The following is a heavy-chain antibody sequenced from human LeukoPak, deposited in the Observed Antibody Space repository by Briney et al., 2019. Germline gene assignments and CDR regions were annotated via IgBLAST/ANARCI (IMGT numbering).Heavy chain of an antibody. D-gene: IGHD5-18*01. Sequence: TSETLSLTCTVSGGSISSSSYYWGWIRQPPGKGLEWIGSIYYSGSTYYNPSLKSRVTISVDTSKNQFSLKLSSVTAADTAVYYCARGNEYNYGVNLDYWGQGTLVTVSS. CDR3: ARGNEYNYGVNLDY. CDR2: IYYSGST. J-gene: IGHJ4*02. CDR1: GGSISSSSYY. V-gene: IGHV4-39*07.